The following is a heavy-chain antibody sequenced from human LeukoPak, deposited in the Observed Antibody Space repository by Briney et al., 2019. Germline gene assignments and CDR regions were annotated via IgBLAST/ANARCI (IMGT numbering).Heavy chain of an antibody. Sequence: SETLSLTCTVSGGSISSGDYYWSWIRQPPGRGLEWVGYIYYSGSTYYNPSLKSRVTISVDTSKNQFSLKLSSVTAADTAVYYCARVGGRLVPAAYWFDPWGQGTLVTVSS. V-gene: IGHV4-30-4*08. CDR2: IYYSGST. CDR1: GGSISSGDYY. J-gene: IGHJ5*02. D-gene: IGHD2-2*01. CDR3: ARVGGRLVPAAYWFDP.